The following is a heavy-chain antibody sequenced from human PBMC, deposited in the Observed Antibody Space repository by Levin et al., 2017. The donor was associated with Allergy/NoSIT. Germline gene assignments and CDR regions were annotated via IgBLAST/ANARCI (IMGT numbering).Heavy chain of an antibody. D-gene: IGHD6-13*01. J-gene: IGHJ4*02. V-gene: IGHV4-39*07. Sequence: PSQTLSLTCTVSGGSISSSSYYWGWIRQPPGKGLEWIGSIYYSGSTYYNSPLKSRVTISVDTSKNQFSLKVSSVTAADTAVYYCARADFRWQQLARGYFDYWGQGTLVTVSS. CDR2: IYYSGST. CDR1: GGSISSSSYY. CDR3: ARADFRWQQLARGYFDY.